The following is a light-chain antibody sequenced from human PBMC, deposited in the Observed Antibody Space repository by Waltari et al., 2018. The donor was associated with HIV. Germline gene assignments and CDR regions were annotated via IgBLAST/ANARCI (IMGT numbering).Light chain of an antibody. Sequence: SYQLTPPPSVSVSPGQTATLTFTGTALTNTYSHSYQPKSVQAPVLVIYEDSKRASGTTARFYGSISGTMATLTISGARVEDEGDYYCYSTDSSGNHWVFGGGTKLTVL. CDR2: EDS. CDR1: ALTNTY. CDR3: YSTDSSGNHWV. J-gene: IGLJ3*02. V-gene: IGLV3-10*01.